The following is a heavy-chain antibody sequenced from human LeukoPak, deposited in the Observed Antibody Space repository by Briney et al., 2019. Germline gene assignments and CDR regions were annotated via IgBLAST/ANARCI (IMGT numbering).Heavy chain of an antibody. CDR1: GFTFGDYA. J-gene: IGHJ4*02. V-gene: IGHV3-49*05. CDR3: TYGSGSYLPDY. D-gene: IGHD3-10*01. CDR2: IRSKTNGGTT. Sequence: KAGRPLRLSCTASGFTFGDYAMSWFRQAPGKGLEWVGFIRSKTNGGTTQYAASVKGRFTISRDDSKSIAYLQMNSLKTEDTAVYYCTYGSGSYLPDYWGQGTQVTVSS.